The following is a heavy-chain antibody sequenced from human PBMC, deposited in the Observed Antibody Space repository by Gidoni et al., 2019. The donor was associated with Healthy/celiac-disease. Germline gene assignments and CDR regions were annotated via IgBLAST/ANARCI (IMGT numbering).Heavy chain of an antibody. D-gene: IGHD4-17*01. CDR2: IYYGGSS. V-gene: IGHV4-39*01. J-gene: IGHJ6*02. CDR3: ARHSSGYGDYLVYYGMDV. CDR1: GGSISSRSYY. Sequence: QLQLQESGPGLVKPSETLSLTCTVSGGSISSRSYYWGWIRQPPGKGLEWIGSIYYGGSSYYNPSLKSRVTISVYTSKNQFSLKLSSVTAADTAVYSCARHSSGYGDYLVYYGMDVWGQGTTVTVSS.